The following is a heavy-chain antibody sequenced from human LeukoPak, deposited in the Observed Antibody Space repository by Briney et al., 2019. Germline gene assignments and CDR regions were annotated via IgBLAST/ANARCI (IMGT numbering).Heavy chain of an antibody. D-gene: IGHD3-3*02. CDR2: INPNSGGT. V-gene: IGHV1-2*02. J-gene: IGHJ4*02. CDR3: ARDPGLLVPAPDY. CDR1: GYTFTGYY. Sequence: ASVKVSCKASGYTFTGYYMHWVRQAPGQGLEWMGWINPNSGGTNYAQKVQGRDTMTRDTSISTAYMELKRLTSDDTAVYYCARDPGLLVPAPDYWGQGTQVTVSS.